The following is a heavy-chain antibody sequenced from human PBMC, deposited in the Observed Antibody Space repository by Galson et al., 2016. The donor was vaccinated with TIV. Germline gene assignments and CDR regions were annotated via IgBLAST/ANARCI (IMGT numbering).Heavy chain of an antibody. V-gene: IGHV4-59*01. CDR3: ARKRTIFGIVRGYYFDY. CDR2: IYYSGST. J-gene: IGHJ4*02. D-gene: IGHD2/OR15-2a*01. Sequence: ETLSLTCTVSGGSISSSYWSWIRQPPGKGLEWIGYIYYSGSTNYNPSLKSRVTISVDTSKNQLSLKLSSVTAAATAVYYCARKRTIFGIVRGYYFDYWGQGTLVTVSS. CDR1: GGSISSSY.